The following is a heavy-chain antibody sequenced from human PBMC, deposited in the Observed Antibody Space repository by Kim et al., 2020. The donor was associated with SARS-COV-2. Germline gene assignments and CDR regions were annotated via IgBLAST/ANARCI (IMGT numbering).Heavy chain of an antibody. CDR2: INPNSGGT. Sequence: ASVKVSCKASGYTFTGYYMHWVRQAPGQGLEWMGRINPNSGGTNYAQKFQGRVTMTRDTSISTAYMELSRLRSDDTAVYYCARVQLLPLYYYYGMDVWGQGTTVTVSS. D-gene: IGHD2-2*01. CDR3: ARVQLLPLYYYYGMDV. J-gene: IGHJ6*02. V-gene: IGHV1-2*06. CDR1: GYTFTGYY.